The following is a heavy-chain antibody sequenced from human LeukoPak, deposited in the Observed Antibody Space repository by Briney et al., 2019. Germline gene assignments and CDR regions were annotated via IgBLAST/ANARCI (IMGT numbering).Heavy chain of an antibody. D-gene: IGHD6-19*01. CDR2: VYASGST. CDR3: ASYLSSGAYFNY. J-gene: IGHJ4*02. V-gene: IGHV4-4*07. CDR1: GGSISSYY. Sequence: PSETLSLTCTVSGGSISSYYWSWIRQPAGKGLGWIGRVYASGSTDYNPSLKSRVTMSADTSKSQFSLKLSSVTAADTAVYYCASYLSSGAYFNYWGQGALVTVSS.